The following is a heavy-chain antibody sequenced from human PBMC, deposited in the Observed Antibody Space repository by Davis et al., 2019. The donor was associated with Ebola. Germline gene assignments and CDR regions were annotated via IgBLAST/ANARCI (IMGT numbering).Heavy chain of an antibody. D-gene: IGHD3-3*01. Sequence: ASVQVSCKASGYTFTSYGISWVRQAPGQGLEWMGWISAYNGNTNYAQKLQGRVTMTTDTSTSTAYMELRSLRSDDTAVYYCARDSGLRFLEWSDAFDIWGQGTMVTVSS. J-gene: IGHJ3*02. V-gene: IGHV1-18*04. CDR2: ISAYNGNT. CDR3: ARDSGLRFLEWSDAFDI. CDR1: GYTFTSYG.